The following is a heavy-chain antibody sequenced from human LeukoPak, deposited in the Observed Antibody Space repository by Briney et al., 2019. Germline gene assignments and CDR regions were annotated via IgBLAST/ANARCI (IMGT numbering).Heavy chain of an antibody. CDR2: ISAYNGNT. CDR3: ARDPFAPETTRDCGMDV. V-gene: IGHV1-18*01. J-gene: IGHJ6*02. D-gene: IGHD4-17*01. Sequence: ASVKVSCKASGYTSTSYGISWVRQAPGQGLEWMGWISAYNGNTNYAQKLQGRVTMTTDTSTSTAYMELRSLRSDDTAVYYCARDPFAPETTRDCGMDVWGQGTTVTVFS. CDR1: GYTSTSYG.